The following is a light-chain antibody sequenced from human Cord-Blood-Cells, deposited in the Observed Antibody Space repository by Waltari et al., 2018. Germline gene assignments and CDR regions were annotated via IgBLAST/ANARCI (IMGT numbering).Light chain of an antibody. CDR2: EVS. J-gene: IGLJ3*02. Sequence: QSALTQPASWSGSPGQSITISCTGTSSDVGSYNLVSWYQQHPGKAPKLMIYEVSKRPSGFSNRFSGSKSGNTASLTISGLQAEDEADYYCCSYAGSSTFEVFGGGTKLTVL. V-gene: IGLV2-23*02. CDR3: CSYAGSSTFEV. CDR1: SSDVGSYNL.